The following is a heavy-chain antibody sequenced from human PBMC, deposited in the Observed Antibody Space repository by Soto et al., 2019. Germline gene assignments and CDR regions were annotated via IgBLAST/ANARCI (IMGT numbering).Heavy chain of an antibody. J-gene: IGHJ4*02. CDR2: IIPIFGTA. Sequence: QVQLVQSGAEVKKPGSSVKVSRKASGGTFSSYAISWVRQAPGQGLEWMGGIIPIFGTANYAQKFQGRVTITXXDXTXXAYMELSSLRSEDTAVYYCARDLRGGDQSTYSFDYWGQGTLVTVSS. CDR3: ARDLRGGDQSTYSFDY. CDR1: GGTFSSYA. V-gene: IGHV1-69*05. D-gene: IGHD2-21*02.